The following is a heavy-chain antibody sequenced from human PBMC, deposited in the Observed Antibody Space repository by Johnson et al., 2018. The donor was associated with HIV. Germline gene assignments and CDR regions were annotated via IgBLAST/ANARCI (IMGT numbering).Heavy chain of an antibody. D-gene: IGHD6-19*01. CDR3: ASPRAVAGGGAFDI. CDR1: GFTFSSYA. Sequence: QVQLVESGGGLVQPGRSLRLSCAASGFTFSSYAMHWVRQAPGKGLEWVAVISYDGSNKYYADSVKGRFTISRDKSKNALYLQMNSLRAEDTAVYYCASPRAVAGGGAFDIWGQGTMVTVSS. CDR2: ISYDGSNK. J-gene: IGHJ3*02. V-gene: IGHV3-30*04.